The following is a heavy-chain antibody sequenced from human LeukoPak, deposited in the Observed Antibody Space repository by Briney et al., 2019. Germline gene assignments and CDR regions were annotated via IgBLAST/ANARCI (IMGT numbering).Heavy chain of an antibody. CDR3: ARGWQLGGDLGDAFDI. Sequence: SVKVSCKTSGGTFSIYTITWVRQAPGQGLEWMGGIIPIFGTTNYAQKFQGRVTITADESTSTAYMELSSLRSEDTAVYYCARGWQLGGDLGDAFDIWGQGTMVTVSS. CDR2: IIPIFGTT. CDR1: GGTFSIYT. V-gene: IGHV1-69*01. J-gene: IGHJ3*02. D-gene: IGHD2-21*01.